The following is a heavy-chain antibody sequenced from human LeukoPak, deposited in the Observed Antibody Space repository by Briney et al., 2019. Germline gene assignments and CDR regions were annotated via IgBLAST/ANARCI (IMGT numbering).Heavy chain of an antibody. V-gene: IGHV3-30*18. CDR3: AKESLYYDFDY. D-gene: IGHD3-10*01. Sequence: GGSLRLSCVASGFIVNSYGMHWVRQAPGKGLEWVAVLSSDGSNKYYADSVKGRFTISRDNSKNTLYLQMNSLRADDTVVYYCAKESLYYDFDYWGQGTLVTVSS. CDR2: LSSDGSNK. J-gene: IGHJ4*02. CDR1: GFIVNSYG.